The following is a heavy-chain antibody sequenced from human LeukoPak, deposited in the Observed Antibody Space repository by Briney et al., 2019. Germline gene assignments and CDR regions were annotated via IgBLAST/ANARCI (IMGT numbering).Heavy chain of an antibody. CDR1: GYTFTSYD. Sequence: AASVKVSCKASGYTFTSYDINWVRQATGQGLEWMGGIIPIFGTANYAQKFQGRVTITTDESTSTAYMELSSLRSEDTAVYYCAREYYYGSGSRGSWFDPWGQGTLVTVSS. CDR2: IIPIFGTA. D-gene: IGHD3-10*01. J-gene: IGHJ5*02. V-gene: IGHV1-69*05. CDR3: AREYYYGSGSRGSWFDP.